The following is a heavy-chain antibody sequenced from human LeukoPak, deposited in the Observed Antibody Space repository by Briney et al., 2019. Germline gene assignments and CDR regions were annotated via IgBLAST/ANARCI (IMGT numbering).Heavy chain of an antibody. D-gene: IGHD2-2*01. V-gene: IGHV1-3*01. J-gene: IGHJ5*02. CDR2: IIAGNGDT. CDR3: ARARVSVPAQLNWFDP. Sequence: ASVKVSCKASGYTFTPYAIHWMRQAPGQRLEWMGWIIAGNGDTKYSQSFQGRLTFTRDTSASTAYMELSSLRSEDTAVYYCARARVSVPAQLNWFDPWGQGTLVTVSS. CDR1: GYTFTPYA.